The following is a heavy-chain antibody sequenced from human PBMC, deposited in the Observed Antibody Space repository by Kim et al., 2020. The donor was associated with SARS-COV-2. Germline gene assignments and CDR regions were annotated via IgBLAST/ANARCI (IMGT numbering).Heavy chain of an antibody. Sequence: GGSLRLSCAASGFTFSNAWMSWVRQAPGKGLEWVGRIKSKTDGGTTDYAAPVKGRFTISRDDSKNTLYLQMNSLKTEDTAVYYCTTAGGRGYYYDSSGTGAFDIWGQGTMVTVSS. CDR1: GFTFSNAW. J-gene: IGHJ3*02. V-gene: IGHV3-15*01. CDR2: IKSKTDGGTT. CDR3: TTAGGRGYYYDSSGTGAFDI. D-gene: IGHD3-22*01.